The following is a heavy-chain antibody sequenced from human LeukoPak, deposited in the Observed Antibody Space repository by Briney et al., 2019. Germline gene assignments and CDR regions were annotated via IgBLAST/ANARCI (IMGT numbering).Heavy chain of an antibody. D-gene: IGHD3-10*01. CDR2: IKSKTDGGTT. CDR3: TTDVWFGELFSDFDY. CDR1: GFTFSSYG. V-gene: IGHV3-15*01. Sequence: PGGSLRLSCAASGFTFSSYGMSWVRQAPGKGLEWVGRIKSKTDGGTTDYAAPVKGRFTISRDDSKNTLYLQMNSLKTEDTAVYYCTTDVWFGELFSDFDYWGQGTLVTVSS. J-gene: IGHJ4*02.